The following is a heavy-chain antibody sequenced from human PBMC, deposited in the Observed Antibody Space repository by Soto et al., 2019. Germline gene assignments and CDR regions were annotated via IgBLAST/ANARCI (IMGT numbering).Heavy chain of an antibody. CDR2: MNPNSGNT. CDR1: GYTFTSYD. CDR3: ARGREGYYYGSGSQPLDAFDI. Sequence: ASVKVSCKASGYTFTSYDINWVRQATGQGLEWMGWMNPNSGNTGYAQKFQGRVTMTRNTSISTAYMELSSLRSEDTAVYYCARGREGYYYGSGSQPLDAFDIWGQGTMVTVSS. J-gene: IGHJ3*02. D-gene: IGHD3-10*01. V-gene: IGHV1-8*01.